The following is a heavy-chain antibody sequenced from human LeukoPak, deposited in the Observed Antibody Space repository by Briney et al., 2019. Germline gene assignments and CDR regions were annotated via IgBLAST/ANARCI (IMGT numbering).Heavy chain of an antibody. CDR2: ISAYNGNT. CDR1: GGTFSSYG. Sequence: GASVKVSCKASGGTFSSYGISWVRQAPGQGLEWMGWISAYNGNTNYAQKLQGRVTMTTDTSTSTAYMELRSLRSDDTAVYYCARDSPIVVVLAAPWWGYWGQGTLVTVSS. D-gene: IGHD2-2*01. J-gene: IGHJ4*02. V-gene: IGHV1-18*01. CDR3: ARDSPIVVVLAAPWWGY.